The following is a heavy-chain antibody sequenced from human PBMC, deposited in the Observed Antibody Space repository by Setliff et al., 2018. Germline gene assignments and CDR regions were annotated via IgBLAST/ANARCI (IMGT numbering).Heavy chain of an antibody. J-gene: IGHJ6*03. CDR2: MNPNSGNT. Sequence: ASVKVSCKASGYTFTSYDINWVRQANGQGLEWMGWMNPNSGNTGYAQKFQGRVTMTRNTSTGTAYMEVSSLRSEDTAVYSCAREMVVVRGVNSYYYYMDVWGKGTTVTVSS. V-gene: IGHV1-8*02. D-gene: IGHD3-10*02. CDR3: AREMVVVRGVNSYYYYMDV. CDR1: GYTFTSYD.